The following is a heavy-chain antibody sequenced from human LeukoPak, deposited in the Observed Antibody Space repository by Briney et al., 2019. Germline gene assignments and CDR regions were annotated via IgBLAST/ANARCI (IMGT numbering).Heavy chain of an antibody. Sequence: PGGSLRLSCAAPGFTVGSNTMSWVRQAPGKGLEWVSIIYSGGSTSYADSVKGRFTISRDNSKNTLYLQMNSLRTEDTAVYYCARGGSYFDISGYYFYWGQRTLVTVSS. V-gene: IGHV3-66*01. J-gene: IGHJ4*02. D-gene: IGHD3-22*01. CDR3: ARGGSYFDISGYYFY. CDR2: IYSGGST. CDR1: GFTVGSNT.